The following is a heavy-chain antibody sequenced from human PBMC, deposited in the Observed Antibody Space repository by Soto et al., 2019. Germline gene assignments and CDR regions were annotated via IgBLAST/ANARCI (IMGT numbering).Heavy chain of an antibody. CDR1: GGSISSGDYY. Sequence: TSETLSLTCTVSGGSISSGDYYWSWIRQPPGKGLECIGYIYYSGSTYYNPSLKSRVTISVDTSKNQFSLKLSSVTAADTAVYYCARDHYVYDILTGYGYYYGMDVWGQGTTVTV. D-gene: IGHD3-9*01. CDR3: ARDHYVYDILTGYGYYYGMDV. V-gene: IGHV4-30-4*01. J-gene: IGHJ6*02. CDR2: IYYSGST.